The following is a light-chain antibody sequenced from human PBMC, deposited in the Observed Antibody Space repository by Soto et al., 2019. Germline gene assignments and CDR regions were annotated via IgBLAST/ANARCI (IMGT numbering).Light chain of an antibody. CDR2: DAS. J-gene: IGKJ5*01. Sequence: DIKMNHSPSSLSASVGNRVTNTCRASQCISTYLNWYQKKPGKAPNLLIYDASRLQSGVPSRFSGSGGGTDFTLSISSVQPEDFATYFCQQSYMDPITFGQGTRLEIK. CDR3: QQSYMDPIT. V-gene: IGKV1-39*01. CDR1: QCISTY.